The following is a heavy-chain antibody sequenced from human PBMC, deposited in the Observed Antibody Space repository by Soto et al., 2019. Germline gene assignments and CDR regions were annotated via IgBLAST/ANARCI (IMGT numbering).Heavy chain of an antibody. J-gene: IGHJ6*03. CDR2: IYPGDSDT. V-gene: IGHV5-51*01. CDR1: GYSFTSYW. CDR3: ARQLRPDYYYMDV. Sequence: GESLKISCKGPGYSFTSYWIGWVRQMPGKGLEWMGIIYPGDSDTRYSPSFQGQVTISADKSISTAYLQWSSLKASDTAMYYCARQLRPDYYYMDVWGKGTTVTVSS. D-gene: IGHD4-17*01.